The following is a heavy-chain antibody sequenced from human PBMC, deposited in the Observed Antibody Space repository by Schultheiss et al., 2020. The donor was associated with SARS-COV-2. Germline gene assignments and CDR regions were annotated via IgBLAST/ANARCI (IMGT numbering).Heavy chain of an antibody. J-gene: IGHJ4*02. CDR1: GFSFITYA. CDR3: VRANTYFDFWSGWND. V-gene: IGHV3-64D*06. D-gene: IGHD3-3*01. Sequence: GESLKISCSASGFSFITYAMHWVRQAPGKGLEYVSAISSNGYRTYYADSVKGRFTISRDNSKNTVYLQVSSLRAEDTALYYCVRANTYFDFWSGWNDWGQGTLVTVSS. CDR2: ISSNGYRT.